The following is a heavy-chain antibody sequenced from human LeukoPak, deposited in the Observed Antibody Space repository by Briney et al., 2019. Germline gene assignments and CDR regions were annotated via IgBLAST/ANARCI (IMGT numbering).Heavy chain of an antibody. CDR2: INHSGST. D-gene: IGHD3-22*01. V-gene: IGHV4-34*09. CDR1: GGSFSGYY. CDR3: ARGGHYYDSSGYYPFDY. Sequence: TLSLTCAVYGGSFSGYYWSWIRQPPGKGLEWIGEINHSGSTNCNPSLKSRVTISVDTSKNQFSLKLSSVTAADTAVYYCARGGHYYDSSGYYPFDYWGQGTLVTVSS. J-gene: IGHJ4*02.